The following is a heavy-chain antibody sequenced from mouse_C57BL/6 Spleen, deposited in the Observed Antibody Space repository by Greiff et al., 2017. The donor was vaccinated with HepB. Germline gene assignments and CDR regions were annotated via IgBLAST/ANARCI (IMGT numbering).Heavy chain of an antibody. D-gene: IGHD2-4*01. CDR3: ARLGDYGGFDY. CDR1: GYAFSSSW. CDR2: IYPGDGDT. Sequence: QVQLKQSGPELVKPGASVKISCKASGYAFSSSWMNWVKQRPGKGLEWIGRIYPGDGDTNYNGKFKGKATLTADKSSSTAYMQLSSLTSEDSAVYFCARLGDYGGFDYWGQGTTLTVSS. J-gene: IGHJ2*01. V-gene: IGHV1-82*01.